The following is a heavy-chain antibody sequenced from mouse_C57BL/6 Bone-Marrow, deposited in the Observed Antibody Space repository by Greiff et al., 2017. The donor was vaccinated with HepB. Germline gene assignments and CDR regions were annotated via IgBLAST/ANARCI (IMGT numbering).Heavy chain of an antibody. V-gene: IGHV1-61*01. CDR3: ARGGRGNYYGSS. Sequence: VQLQQPGAELVRPGSSVKLSCKASGYTFTSYWMDWVKQRPGQGLEWIGNIYPSDSETHYNQKFKDKATLTVDKSSSTAYMQLSSLTSEDSAVYYCARGGRGNYYGSSWGTGTTVTVSS. J-gene: IGHJ1*03. CDR1: GYTFTSYW. CDR2: IYPSDSET. D-gene: IGHD1-1*01.